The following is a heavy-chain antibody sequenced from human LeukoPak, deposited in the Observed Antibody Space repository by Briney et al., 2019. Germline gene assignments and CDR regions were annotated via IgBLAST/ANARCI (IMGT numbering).Heavy chain of an antibody. D-gene: IGHD4-17*01. CDR1: GFTFRSHA. V-gene: IGHV3-23*01. CDR3: ARGLGADYGEILDY. Sequence: GGSLRLSCTASGFTFRSHAITWVRQAPGKGLEWVSSISGSGGSAYYADSVKGRFTASRDNSRNTVYLQINSLRVEDTAIYSCARGLGADYGEILDYWGQGTLVTVSS. J-gene: IGHJ4*02. CDR2: ISGSGGSA.